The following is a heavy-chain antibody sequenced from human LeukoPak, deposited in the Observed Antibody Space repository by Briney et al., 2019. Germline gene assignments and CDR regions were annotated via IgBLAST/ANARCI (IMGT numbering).Heavy chain of an antibody. CDR3: ARVACSSASCPKRGTFDY. V-gene: IGHV4-59*01. CDR1: GGSISSYY. CDR2: IYYSGST. Sequence: SETLSLTCTVSGGSISSYYWNWIRQPPGQGLEWIGYIYYSGSTNYNPSLESRVTISVHTSRNPFSLNLTSVTAADTAIYYCARVACSSASCPKRGTFDYWGQGTLVTVSS. J-gene: IGHJ4*02. D-gene: IGHD2-2*01.